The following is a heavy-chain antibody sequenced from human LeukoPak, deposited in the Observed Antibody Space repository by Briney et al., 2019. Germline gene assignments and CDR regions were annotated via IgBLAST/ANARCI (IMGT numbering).Heavy chain of an antibody. J-gene: IGHJ4*02. Sequence: SETLSLTCAVSGVSISTGGYSWSWIRQPPGKGLEWIGYIYYSGSTYYNPSLKSRVTISVDTSKNQFSLKLSSVTAADTAVYYCAREIDYGGNKPIDYWGQGTLVTVSS. CDR1: GVSISTGGYS. CDR2: IYYSGST. CDR3: AREIDYGGNKPIDY. D-gene: IGHD4-23*01. V-gene: IGHV4-30-4*08.